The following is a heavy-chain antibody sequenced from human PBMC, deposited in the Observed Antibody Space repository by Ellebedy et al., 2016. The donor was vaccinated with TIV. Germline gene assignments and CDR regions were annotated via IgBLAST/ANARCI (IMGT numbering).Heavy chain of an antibody. Sequence: GGSLRLSXAASGFSFSDYGMHWFRQAPGKGPEWVAVLSYDGSKKYYADSVVGRFTISRDNSKNTLFLQMSSLRGEDTADYYCAKGSRGYLYYYMDVWGKGTTVIVSS. CDR1: GFSFSDYG. CDR2: LSYDGSKK. CDR3: AKGSRGYLYYYMDV. V-gene: IGHV3-30*18. J-gene: IGHJ6*03. D-gene: IGHD3-22*01.